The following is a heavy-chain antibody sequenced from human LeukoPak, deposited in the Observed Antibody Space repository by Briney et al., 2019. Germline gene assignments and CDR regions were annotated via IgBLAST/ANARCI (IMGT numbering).Heavy chain of an antibody. CDR3: ARNPSSDY. CDR1: GFTFSSYS. Sequence: GGSLRLSCAASGFTFSSYSMNWVRQAPGKGLEWVSYISSSSSTIYYADSVKGRFTISRDNAKNSLYLQMNSLRAEDTAVYYCARNPSSDYWGQGTLVTVSS. V-gene: IGHV3-48*01. CDR2: ISSSSSTI. J-gene: IGHJ4*02.